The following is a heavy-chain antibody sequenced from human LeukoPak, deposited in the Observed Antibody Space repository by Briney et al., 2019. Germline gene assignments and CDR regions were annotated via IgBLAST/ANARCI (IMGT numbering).Heavy chain of an antibody. CDR1: GYIFTNYG. Sequence: ASVKVSCKASGYIFTNYGISWVRQAPGQGLEWMGWISVYNGDTNYAQKLQGRVTMTTDTSTSTAYMELSSLRSEDTAVYYCARGPGTTIGNWFDPWGQGTLVTVSS. V-gene: IGHV1-18*01. D-gene: IGHD1-1*01. J-gene: IGHJ5*02. CDR3: ARGPGTTIGNWFDP. CDR2: ISVYNGDT.